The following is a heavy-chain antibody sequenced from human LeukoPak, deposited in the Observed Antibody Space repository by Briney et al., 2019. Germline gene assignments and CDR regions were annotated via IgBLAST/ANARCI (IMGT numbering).Heavy chain of an antibody. D-gene: IGHD5-24*01. J-gene: IGHJ6*02. CDR2: ISSSSSTI. V-gene: IGHV3-48*01. CDR3: ARDRLGGSNEENYGMDV. CDR1: GFTFSSYS. Sequence: GGSLRLSCAASGFTFSSYSMNWVRQAPGKGLEWVSYISSSSSTIYYADSVKGRFTISRDNAKNSLYLQMNSLRAEDTAVYYCARDRLGGSNEENYGMDVWGQGTTVTVSS.